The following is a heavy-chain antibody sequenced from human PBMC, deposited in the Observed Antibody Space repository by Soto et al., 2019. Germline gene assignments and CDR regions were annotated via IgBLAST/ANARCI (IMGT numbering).Heavy chain of an antibody. D-gene: IGHD3-10*01. Sequence: VQLQESGPGLVKPSETLSLSCTVSGGSISSYYWSWFRQSPGKRMEWIGYVHHSWGSSYNPSLQSRVAISLVTSKSQFSLKVTSVTATDTAVYYCARQGFGPLHGLVDVWGQGTTVTVSS. V-gene: IGHV4-59*08. CDR1: GGSISSYY. CDR3: ARQGFGPLHGLVDV. J-gene: IGHJ6*02. CDR2: VHHSWGS.